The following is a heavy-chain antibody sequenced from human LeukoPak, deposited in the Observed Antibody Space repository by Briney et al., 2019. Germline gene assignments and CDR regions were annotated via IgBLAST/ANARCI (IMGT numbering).Heavy chain of an antibody. D-gene: IGHD3-22*01. CDR3: ARELPITMIVVVNYFDY. CDR1: GGSISSYY. Sequence: SETLSLTCTVSGGSISSYYWSWIRQPAGKGLEWIGRIYTSGSTNYNPSLKSRVTMSVDTSKNQFSLKLSSVTAADTAVYYCARELPITMIVVVNYFDYWGQGTLVTVSS. CDR2: IYTSGST. V-gene: IGHV4-4*07. J-gene: IGHJ4*02.